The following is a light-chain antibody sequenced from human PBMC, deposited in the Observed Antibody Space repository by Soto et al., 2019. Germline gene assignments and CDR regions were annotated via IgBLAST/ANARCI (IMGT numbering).Light chain of an antibody. J-gene: IGLJ3*02. V-gene: IGLV1-47*01. CDR2: RNY. CDR3: GAWDDSLSGWV. CDR1: SSNIGSNH. Sequence: QSVLTQPPSASETPGQRVTISCSGSSSNIGSNHVYWYQHLPGTAPNLLIYRNYLRPSGVPYRLSASKSATSASLAISGLRSDDEADYYCGAWDDSLSGWVFGGGTKLTVL.